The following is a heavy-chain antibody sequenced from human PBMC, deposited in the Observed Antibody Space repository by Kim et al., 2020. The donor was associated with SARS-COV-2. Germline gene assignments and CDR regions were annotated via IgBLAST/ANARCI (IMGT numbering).Heavy chain of an antibody. Sequence: SETLSLTCAVYGGSFSGYYWSWIRQPPGKGLEWIGEINHSGSTNYNPSLKSRVTISVDTSKNQFSLKLSSVTAADTAVYYCARGWVTGVAATYGMDVWGQGTTVTVSS. V-gene: IGHV4-34*01. D-gene: IGHD6-13*01. CDR1: GGSFSGYY. CDR2: INHSGST. J-gene: IGHJ6*02. CDR3: ARGWVTGVAATYGMDV.